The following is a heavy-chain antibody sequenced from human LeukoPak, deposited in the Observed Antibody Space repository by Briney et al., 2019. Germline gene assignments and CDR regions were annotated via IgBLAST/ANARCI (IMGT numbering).Heavy chain of an antibody. V-gene: IGHV3-48*03. CDR1: GFTFSSYE. CDR3: ARSLYSSGWHFYY. CDR2: ISSSGSTI. J-gene: IGHJ4*02. D-gene: IGHD6-19*01. Sequence: GGSLRLSCAASGFTFSSYEMSWVRQAPGKGLEWVSYISSSGSTIYYADSVKGRFTISRDNAKNSLYLQMNSLRAEDTAVYYCARSLYSSGWHFYYWGQGTLVTVSS.